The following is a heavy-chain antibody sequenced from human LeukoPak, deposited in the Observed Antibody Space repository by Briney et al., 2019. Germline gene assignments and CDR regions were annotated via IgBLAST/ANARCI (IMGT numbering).Heavy chain of an antibody. J-gene: IGHJ4*02. V-gene: IGHV4-34*01. CDR2: INHSGST. CDR3: ARLSKQQGPPHYFDY. CDR1: GGSFSGYY. D-gene: IGHD6-13*01. Sequence: PSETLSLTCAVYGGSFSGYYWSWIRQPPGKGLEWIGEINHSGSTNYNPSLKSRVTISVDTSKNQFSLKLSSVTAADTAVYYCARLSKQQGPPHYFDYWGQGTLVTVSS.